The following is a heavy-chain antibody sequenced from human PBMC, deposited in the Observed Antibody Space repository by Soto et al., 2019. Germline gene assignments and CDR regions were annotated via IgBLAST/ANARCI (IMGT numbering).Heavy chain of an antibody. CDR1: GYSFNSYW. V-gene: IGHV5-10-1*03. J-gene: IGHJ4*02. D-gene: IGHD3-3*01. CDR3: SRHWEWAANDFDN. Sequence: EVQLVQTGAEVKKPGESLRISCKGSGYSFNSYWITWVRQVPGKGLEWMGRMDPSDSYTNYSPSFQGHVTMSTDKSIYTAYLQWSRFKASETAMYYCSRHWEWAANDFDNRGQGTVVSVSS. CDR2: MDPSDSYT.